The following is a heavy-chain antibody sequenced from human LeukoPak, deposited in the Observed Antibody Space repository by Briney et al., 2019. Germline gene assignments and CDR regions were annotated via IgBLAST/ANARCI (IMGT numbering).Heavy chain of an antibody. Sequence: SETLSLTCAVYGGSFSGYYWGWIRQPPGKGLEWIGSIYYSGSTYYNPSLKSRVTMSVDTSKNQFSLKLTSVTAADTAVYYCASGSYSSGWYPYFEFWGQGTLETVSS. V-gene: IGHV4-59*04. CDR3: ASGSYSSGWYPYFEF. CDR2: IYYSGST. CDR1: GGSFSGYY. J-gene: IGHJ4*02. D-gene: IGHD6-19*01.